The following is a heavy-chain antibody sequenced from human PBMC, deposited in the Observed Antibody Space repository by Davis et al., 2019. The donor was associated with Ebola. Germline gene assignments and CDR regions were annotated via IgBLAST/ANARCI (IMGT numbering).Heavy chain of an antibody. CDR3: ARGRYCSGGICFSDPVGFDY. J-gene: IGHJ4*02. CDR1: GYTFTSYA. D-gene: IGHD2-15*01. CDR2: INAGNGNT. V-gene: IGHV1-3*01. Sequence: ASVKVSCKASGYTFTSYAMHWVRQAPGQRLEWMGWINAGNGNTKYSQKFQGRVTMTRDTSTSTVYMELSSLRSEDTAVYYCARGRYCSGGICFSDPVGFDYWGQGTLVTVSS.